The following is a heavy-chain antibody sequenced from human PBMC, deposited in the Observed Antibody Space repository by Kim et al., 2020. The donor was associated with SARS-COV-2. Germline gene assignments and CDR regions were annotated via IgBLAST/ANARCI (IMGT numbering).Heavy chain of an antibody. V-gene: IGHV3-53*01. Sequence: GGSLRLSCAVSGSSVRSSYMTWVRQAPGKGLEWVSAIHDAGSTYYADSVKGRFTISRDIPKDTLYLQMNSLRAEDTAVYYCSSSTVVAYFDYWGQGSLVT. CDR1: GSSVRSSY. CDR2: IHDAGST. CDR3: SSSTVVAYFDY. J-gene: IGHJ4*02. D-gene: IGHD2-21*01.